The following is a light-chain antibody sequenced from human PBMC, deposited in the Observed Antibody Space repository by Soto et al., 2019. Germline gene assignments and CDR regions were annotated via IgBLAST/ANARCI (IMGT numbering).Light chain of an antibody. CDR1: QNVGHN. Sequence: EMVLTQSPATLSLSPGESATLSCRPSQNVGHNFAWYQQKSGQPPRLLIHTASSRATGIPARFSGYGSRTDFTLTISSLEPEDIAVYSCQERSRWPRATFGGGTKVEIK. J-gene: IGKJ4*01. CDR3: QERSRWPRAT. CDR2: TAS. V-gene: IGKV3-11*01.